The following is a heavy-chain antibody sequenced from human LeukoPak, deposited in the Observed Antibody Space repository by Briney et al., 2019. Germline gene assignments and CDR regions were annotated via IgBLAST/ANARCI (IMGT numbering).Heavy chain of an antibody. Sequence: GGSLRLSCAASGFTFSSYAMSWVRQAPGKGLEWVSAISGSGGSTYYADSVKGRFTISRDNSKNTLYLQMNSLRAEDTAVYYCAKDIQSGSCSGYFDYWGQGTLVTVSS. CDR3: AKDIQSGSCSGYFDY. J-gene: IGHJ4*02. D-gene: IGHD1-26*01. V-gene: IGHV3-23*01. CDR1: GFTFSSYA. CDR2: ISGSGGST.